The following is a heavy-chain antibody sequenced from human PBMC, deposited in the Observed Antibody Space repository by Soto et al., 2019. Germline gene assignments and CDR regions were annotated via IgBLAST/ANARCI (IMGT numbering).Heavy chain of an antibody. D-gene: IGHD5-18*01. J-gene: IGHJ4*02. CDR3: AKEGIELWSAFDY. V-gene: IGHV3-30*18. CDR1: GFTFNNYG. CDR2: ISNDGDDK. Sequence: VQLVESGGGVVQPGRSLRLSCAASGFTFNNYGIHWVRQAPGKGLEWVAVISNDGDDKYYADSVKGRFTISRDNSRNTLYLQMNSLRPEDTAMYYCAKEGIELWSAFDYWGQGTLVTVSS.